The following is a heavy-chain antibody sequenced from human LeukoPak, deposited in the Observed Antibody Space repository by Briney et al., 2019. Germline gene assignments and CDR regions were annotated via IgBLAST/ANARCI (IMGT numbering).Heavy chain of an antibody. D-gene: IGHD6-25*01. CDR1: GGSISSSLYY. Sequence: SETLSLTCTVSGGSISSSLYYWGWIRQFPGKGLEWIGSINYSGTTYYSPSLKGRVTISVDTPKNQFSLRLSSVTAADTAVYHCVRRGSHRDSGWHYYFDYWGQGILVTVSS. J-gene: IGHJ4*02. CDR2: INYSGTT. V-gene: IGHV4-39*01. CDR3: VRRGSHRDSGWHYYFDY.